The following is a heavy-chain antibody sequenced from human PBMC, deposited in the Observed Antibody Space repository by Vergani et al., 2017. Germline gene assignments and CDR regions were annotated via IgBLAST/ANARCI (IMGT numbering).Heavy chain of an antibody. V-gene: IGHV4-34*01. D-gene: IGHD1-26*01. J-gene: IGHJ2*01. CDR1: GGSFSGYY. CDR2: INHSGST. Sequence: QVQLQQWGAGLLKPSETLSLTCAVYGGSFSGYYWSWIRQPPGKGLEWIGEINHSGSTNYNPSLKSRVTISVDTSKNQFSLKLSSVTAADTAVYYCASGRSGMRYFDLWGRGTLVTVSS. CDR3: ASGRSGMRYFDL.